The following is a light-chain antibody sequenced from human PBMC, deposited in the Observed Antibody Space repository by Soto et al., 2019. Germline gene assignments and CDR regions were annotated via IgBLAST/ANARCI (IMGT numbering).Light chain of an antibody. CDR3: QTWGTGIRV. CDR2: LNTDGSH. Sequence: QLVLTQSPSASASLGASVKLTCTLSSGHSNYAIAWHQQQPEKGPRFLMNLNTDGSHSKGDGIPARFSGSSSGAERYLTISSLQSEDEADYYCQTWGTGIRVFGGGTKVTVL. J-gene: IGLJ3*02. V-gene: IGLV4-69*01. CDR1: SGHSNYA.